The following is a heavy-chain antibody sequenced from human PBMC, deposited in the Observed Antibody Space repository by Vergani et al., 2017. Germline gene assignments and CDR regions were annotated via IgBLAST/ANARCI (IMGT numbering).Heavy chain of an antibody. CDR3: ATYPFVASVAQYYYYGMDV. D-gene: IGHD2-15*01. CDR2: ISGSGGST. CDR1: GFTFSSYA. V-gene: IGHV3-23*01. J-gene: IGHJ6*02. Sequence: EVQLLESGGGLVQPGGSLRLSCAASGFTFSSYAMSWVRQAPGKGLEWVSAISGSGGSTYYADSVKGRFTISRDNYKNTLYLQMNSLRAADTAVYYCATYPFVASVAQYYYYGMDVWGQGTTVTVSS.